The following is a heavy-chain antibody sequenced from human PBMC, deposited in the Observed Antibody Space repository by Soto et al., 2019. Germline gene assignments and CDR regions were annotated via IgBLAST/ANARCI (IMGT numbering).Heavy chain of an antibody. CDR1: GYTFTSYG. V-gene: IGHV1-18*04. Sequence: QVQLVQSGAEVKKPGASVKVSCKASGYTFTSYGISWVRQAPGQGLEWMGWISAYNCNTIYAQKLQGRVTMTTDKHTNTAYQELGSLRYDDTAVYYCARGVVRGVIIPIYYFDYWGQGTLVT. D-gene: IGHD3-10*01. CDR3: ARGVVRGVIIPIYYFDY. J-gene: IGHJ4*01. CDR2: ISAYNCNT.